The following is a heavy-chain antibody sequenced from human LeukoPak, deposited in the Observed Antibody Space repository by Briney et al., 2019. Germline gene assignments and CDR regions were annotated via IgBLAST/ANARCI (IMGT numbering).Heavy chain of an antibody. CDR3: ATGWGGFDY. J-gene: IGHJ4*02. Sequence: GGSLRLSCAASGFTFSSYEMNWVRQAPGKGLEWVGLIKSKTDGGTTDYAAPVKGRFTISRDDSKNMLYLQMNSLKTEDTAVYFCATGWGGFDYWGQGTLVTVSS. CDR2: IKSKTDGGTT. V-gene: IGHV3-15*01. D-gene: IGHD3-10*01. CDR1: GFTFSSYE.